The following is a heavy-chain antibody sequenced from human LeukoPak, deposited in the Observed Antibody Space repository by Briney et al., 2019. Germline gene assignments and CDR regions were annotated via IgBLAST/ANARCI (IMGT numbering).Heavy chain of an antibody. CDR1: GDLISSYY. Sequence: SETLSLTCTVSGDLISSYYWSWIRQPPGKGLEWIGYIYYSGSTNYNPSLKSRVTISVDTSKNHFSLKLSSLTAADTAVYYCARTSWVQSSYYFDYWGQGTLVTVSS. V-gene: IGHV4-59*08. J-gene: IGHJ4*02. D-gene: IGHD5-24*01. CDR3: ARTSWVQSSYYFDY. CDR2: IYYSGST.